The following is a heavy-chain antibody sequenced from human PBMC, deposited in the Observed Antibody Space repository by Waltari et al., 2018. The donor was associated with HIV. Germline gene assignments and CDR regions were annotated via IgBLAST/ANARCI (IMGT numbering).Heavy chain of an antibody. V-gene: IGHV1-18*01. D-gene: IGHD3-9*01. J-gene: IGHJ6*02. CDR1: GYTFTSHG. Sequence: QVQLVQSGAEVKKPGASVKVSCKASGYTFTSHGISWVRQAPGQGLEWMGWSSAYNGNTNYAQKLQGRVTMTTDTSTSTAYMELRSLRSDDTAVYYCARGDYDILTGYWYGMDVWGQGTTVTVSS. CDR3: ARGDYDILTGYWYGMDV. CDR2: SSAYNGNT.